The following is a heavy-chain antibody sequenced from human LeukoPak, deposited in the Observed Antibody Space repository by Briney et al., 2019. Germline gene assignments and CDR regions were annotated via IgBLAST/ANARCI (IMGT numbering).Heavy chain of an antibody. J-gene: IGHJ4*02. CDR2: IVGSSST. V-gene: IGHV3-21*01. CDR1: GFTFSNFA. D-gene: IGHD6-13*01. CDR3: ARIGAGSSRDY. Sequence: PGGSLRLSCAASGFTFSNFAMTWVRQAPGKGLEWVSSIVGSSSTYYADSLKGRFTISRDNAENSLYLQMNSLRAEDTAVYYCARIGAGSSRDYWGQGTLVAVPS.